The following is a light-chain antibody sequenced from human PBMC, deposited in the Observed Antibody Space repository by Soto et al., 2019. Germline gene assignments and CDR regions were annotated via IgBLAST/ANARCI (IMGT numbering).Light chain of an antibody. CDR1: QGVSSY. Sequence: EIQLTQSPATLSLSPGEGATLSCRASQGVSSYLAWYQQKPGKAPRLLIYDASNRATGIPARFSGSGSGTDFTLIISSLQPEDFAGYFCQQRSNWPVTFGLGTKVEV. CDR2: DAS. V-gene: IGKV3-11*01. J-gene: IGKJ1*01. CDR3: QQRSNWPVT.